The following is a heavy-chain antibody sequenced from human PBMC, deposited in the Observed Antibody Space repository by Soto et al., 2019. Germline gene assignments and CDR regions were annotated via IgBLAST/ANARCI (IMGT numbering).Heavy chain of an antibody. CDR2: TSYDGSKK. Sequence: QVQLVESGGGVVQPGRSLRLSCVASGFTFSTYGMHWVRQAPGKGLEWVAVTSYDGSKKYYVDSVKGRFTLSRDNSKNTLYLQMTSLRLEDTAMYYCAKDRGLADPHYSGLDVWGQGTTVIVSS. V-gene: IGHV3-30*18. J-gene: IGHJ6*02. D-gene: IGHD3-10*01. CDR3: AKDRGLADPHYSGLDV. CDR1: GFTFSTYG.